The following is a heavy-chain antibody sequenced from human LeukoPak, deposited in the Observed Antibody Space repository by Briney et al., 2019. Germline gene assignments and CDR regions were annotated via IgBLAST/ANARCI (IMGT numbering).Heavy chain of an antibody. Sequence: GGSLRLSCAASGFTFSSYAMHWVRQAPGKGLEWVAVISYDGSNKYYADSVKGRFTISRDNSKNTLYLQMNSLRAEDTAVYYCARESDAIDIWGQGTMVTVS. CDR2: ISYDGSNK. CDR1: GFTFSSYA. V-gene: IGHV3-30-3*01. CDR3: ARESDAIDI. J-gene: IGHJ3*02.